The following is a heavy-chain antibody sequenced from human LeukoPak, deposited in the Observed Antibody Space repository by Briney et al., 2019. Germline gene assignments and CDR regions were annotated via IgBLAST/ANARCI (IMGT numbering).Heavy chain of an antibody. CDR3: ARDSRAAALP. CDR1: GFTFSSYE. V-gene: IGHV3-48*03. CDR2: ISSSGSTI. D-gene: IGHD6-13*01. Sequence: GGSLRLSCAASGFTFSSYEMNWVRQAPGKGLEWVSYISSSGSTIYYADSVKGRFTISRDNSKNTLYLQMNSLRAEDTAVYYCARDSRAAALPWGQGTLVTVSS. J-gene: IGHJ4*02.